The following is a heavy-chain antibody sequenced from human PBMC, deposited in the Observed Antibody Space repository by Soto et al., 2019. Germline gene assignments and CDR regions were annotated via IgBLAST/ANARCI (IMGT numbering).Heavy chain of an antibody. V-gene: IGHV5-51*01. D-gene: IGHD6-19*01. CDR1: GYSFTSYW. Sequence: GDSLKISCKGSGYSFTSYWIGWVRQMPGKGLEWMGIIYPGDSDTRYSPSFQGQVTTSADKSIRTAYQQWSSLKAADTARYYCARGARYSSGWYPLYYGMDVWGQGTTVTVSS. CDR2: IYPGDSDT. CDR3: ARGARYSSGWYPLYYGMDV. J-gene: IGHJ6*02.